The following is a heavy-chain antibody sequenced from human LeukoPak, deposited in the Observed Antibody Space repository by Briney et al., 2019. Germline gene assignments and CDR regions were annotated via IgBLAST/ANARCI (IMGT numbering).Heavy chain of an antibody. V-gene: IGHV3-48*01. Sequence: GGSLRLSCAASGFTFGDHIMNWVRQLPGKRLEWVAYVSGSGSTVYYADSVKGRFTVSRDNGKSSLYLQMNSLRVEDTALYYCVRQFASWGQGTLVTVSS. CDR2: VSGSGSTV. CDR3: VRQFAS. CDR1: GFTFGDHI. J-gene: IGHJ4*02.